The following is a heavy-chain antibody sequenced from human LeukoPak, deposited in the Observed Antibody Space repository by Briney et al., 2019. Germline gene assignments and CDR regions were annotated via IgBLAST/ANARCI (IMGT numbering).Heavy chain of an antibody. J-gene: IGHJ4*02. V-gene: IGHV3-23*01. D-gene: IGHD2-15*01. CDR1: GFTFSSYA. Sequence: GGSLRLSCAASGFTFSSYAMSWVRQAPGKGLEWVSAISGSGGSTYYADSVKGRFTISRDNSKNTLYLQMNSLRAEDTAVYYCAACSGGSCYQWGYWGQGTLVTVSS. CDR2: ISGSGGST. CDR3: AACSGGSCYQWGY.